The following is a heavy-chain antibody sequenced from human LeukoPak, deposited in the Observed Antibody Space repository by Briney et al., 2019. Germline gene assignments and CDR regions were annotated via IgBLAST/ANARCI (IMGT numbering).Heavy chain of an antibody. CDR1: GFTFSFSG. Sequence: GGSLRLSCAASGFTFSFSGMYWVRQAPGKGLEWVAFISDDGSRKYYADSVKGRFTISRDNSKNTLFLQMNSLRTEDTAVYYCAKDRSTTWSLDYWGQGTLVTVSS. V-gene: IGHV3-30*18. D-gene: IGHD6-13*01. J-gene: IGHJ4*02. CDR3: AKDRSTTWSLDY. CDR2: ISDDGSRK.